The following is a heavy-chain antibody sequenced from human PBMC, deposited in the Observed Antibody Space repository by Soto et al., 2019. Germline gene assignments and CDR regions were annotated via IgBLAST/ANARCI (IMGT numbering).Heavy chain of an antibody. Sequence: GGSLRLSCAAPGFTFSSYSMNWVRQAPGKGLEWVSSISSSSSYIYYADSMKGRFTVSRDNAKNSVYLEMNSLSAEDTAVYYCARESEDLTSNFDYWGQGTLVTVSS. CDR2: ISSSSSYI. CDR3: ARESEDLTSNFDY. V-gene: IGHV3-21*01. CDR1: GFTFSSYS. J-gene: IGHJ4*02.